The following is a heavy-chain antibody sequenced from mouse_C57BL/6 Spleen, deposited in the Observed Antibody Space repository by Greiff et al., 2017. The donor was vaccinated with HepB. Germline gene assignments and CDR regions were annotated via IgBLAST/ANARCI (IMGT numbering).Heavy chain of an antibody. Sequence: DVMLVESGGGLVKPGGSLKLTCAASGFTFSSYTMSWVRQTPEKRLEWVATISGGGGNNYYPDSVKGRFTITRDNAKNTLYLQMSSLMSEDTALYYCARDGYYQAWFAYWGQGTLVTVSA. J-gene: IGHJ3*01. V-gene: IGHV5-9*01. CDR3: ARDGYYQAWFAY. D-gene: IGHD2-3*01. CDR2: ISGGGGNN. CDR1: GFTFSSYT.